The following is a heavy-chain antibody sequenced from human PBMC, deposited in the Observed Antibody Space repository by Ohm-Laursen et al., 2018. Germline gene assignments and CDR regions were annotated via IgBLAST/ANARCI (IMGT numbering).Heavy chain of an antibody. CDR1: GYTLTSYY. V-gene: IGHV1-46*04. D-gene: IGHD6-19*01. CDR2: INSSSGST. CDR3: ARGFPSSGWYSFDY. Sequence: ASVKVSCKASGYTLTSYYMHWVRQAPGQGLEWMGIINSSSGSTRYAQKLQGRVTITRDTSTSTVYMELSSLRSEDTAVYYCARGFPSSGWYSFDYWGQGTLVTVSS. J-gene: IGHJ4*02.